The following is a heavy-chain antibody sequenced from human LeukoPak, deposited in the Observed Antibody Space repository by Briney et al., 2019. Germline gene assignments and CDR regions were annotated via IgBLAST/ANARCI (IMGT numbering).Heavy chain of an antibody. Sequence: KPSETLSLTCTVSGGSISSSSYYWGWIRQPPGKGLEWIESIYYSGSTYYNPSLKSRVTISVDTSKNQFSLKLSSMTAADTAVYYCARVVYYFDYWGQGTLVTVSS. CDR2: IYYSGST. J-gene: IGHJ4*02. CDR3: ARVVYYFDY. CDR1: GGSISSSSYY. V-gene: IGHV4-39*01.